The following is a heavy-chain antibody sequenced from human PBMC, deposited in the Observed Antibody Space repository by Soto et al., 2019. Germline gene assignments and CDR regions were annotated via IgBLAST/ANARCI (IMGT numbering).Heavy chain of an antibody. CDR3: AREARYPADYYYDMDV. V-gene: IGHV1-2*02. D-gene: IGHD2-2*02. Sequence: GASVKVSCKASGYTFTGYYMHWVRQAPGQGLEWMGWINPNSGGTNYAQKFQGRVTMTRDTSISTAYMELSRLRSDDTAVYYCAREARYPADYYYDMDVWGQGTTVTVSS. CDR2: INPNSGGT. J-gene: IGHJ6*02. CDR1: GYTFTGYY.